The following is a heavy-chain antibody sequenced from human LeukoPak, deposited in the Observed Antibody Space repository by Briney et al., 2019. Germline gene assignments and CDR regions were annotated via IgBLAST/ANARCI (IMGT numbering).Heavy chain of an antibody. J-gene: IGHJ4*02. CDR2: ISGSGGGT. CDR3: AKESPAKEIPLYY. D-gene: IGHD4/OR15-4a*01. V-gene: IGHV3-23*01. Sequence: GGSLRLSCAVSGITVSNYGMSWVRQSPGKGLEWVAGISGSGGGTNYADSVKGRFTISRDNSKNTLYLQMNSLRAEDTAVYYCAKESPAKEIPLYYWGQGTLVTVSS. CDR1: GITVSNYG.